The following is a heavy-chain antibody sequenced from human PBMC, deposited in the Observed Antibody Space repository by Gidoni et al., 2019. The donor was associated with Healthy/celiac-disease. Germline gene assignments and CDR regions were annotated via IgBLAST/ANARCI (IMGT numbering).Heavy chain of an antibody. CDR1: GFTFSNAW. Sequence: EVQLVESGGGLVKPGGSLRLSCAASGFTFSNAWMSWVRQAPGKGLEWVGRIKSKTDGGTTDYAAPVKGRFTISRDDSKNTLYLQMNSLKTEDTAVYYCTTGGGLYYYDSSSHPYYFDYWGQGTLVTVSS. V-gene: IGHV3-15*01. D-gene: IGHD3-22*01. CDR3: TTGGGLYYYDSSSHPYYFDY. J-gene: IGHJ4*02. CDR2: IKSKTDGGTT.